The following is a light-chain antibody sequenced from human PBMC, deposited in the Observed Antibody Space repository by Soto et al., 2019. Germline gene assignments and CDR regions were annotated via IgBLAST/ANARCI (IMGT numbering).Light chain of an antibody. V-gene: IGLV2-23*02. CDR2: EVS. J-gene: IGLJ1*01. CDR1: SSDVGGYNL. Sequence: QSVLTQPPSASGSPGQSVTISCTGTSSDVGGYNLVSWYQQHPGKAPKLMIYEVSKRPSGVSNRFSGSKSGNTASLTISGLQAEDEADYHCCSYAGSYTYVFGPGTKVTVL. CDR3: CSYAGSYTYV.